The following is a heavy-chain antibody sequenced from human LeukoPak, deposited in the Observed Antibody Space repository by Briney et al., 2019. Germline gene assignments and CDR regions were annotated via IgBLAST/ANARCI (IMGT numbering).Heavy chain of an antibody. CDR2: IYSGGST. J-gene: IGHJ3*02. Sequence: GGSLRLSCAASGFTVSSNYMSWVRQAPGKGLEWVSVIYSGGSTYYADSVKGRFTISRDNSKNTLYLQMNSLRAEDTAVYYCARRTTSDAFDIWGQGTMVTVSS. V-gene: IGHV3-66*01. CDR3: ARRTTSDAFDI. D-gene: IGHD4-11*01. CDR1: GFTVSSNY.